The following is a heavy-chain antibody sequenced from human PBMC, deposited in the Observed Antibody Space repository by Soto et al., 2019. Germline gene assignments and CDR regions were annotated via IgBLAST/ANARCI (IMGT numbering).Heavy chain of an antibody. Sequence: VGSLRLSCAASGFTFSNAWMSWVRQAPGKGLEWVGRIKSKTDGGTTDYAAPVKGRFTISRDDSKNTLYLQMNSLKIEDTAVYYCTRDVQSSDSPIDYWGQGTLVTVSS. CDR1: GFTFSNAW. CDR3: TRDVQSSDSPIDY. D-gene: IGHD3-10*01. J-gene: IGHJ4*02. V-gene: IGHV3-15*01. CDR2: IKSKTDGGTT.